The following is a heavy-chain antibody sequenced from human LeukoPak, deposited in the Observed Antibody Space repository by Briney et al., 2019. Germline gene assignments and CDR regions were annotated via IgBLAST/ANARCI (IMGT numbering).Heavy chain of an antibody. D-gene: IGHD3-10*01. J-gene: IGHJ4*02. Sequence: GGSLRLSCAASGFTFSSYAMSWVRQAPGKGLEWVSAISGSGGSTYYADSVKGQFTISRDNSKNTLYLQMNSLRAEDTAVYYCAKDRGGMVVRGVLAFDYWGQGTLVTVSS. CDR1: GFTFSSYA. CDR2: ISGSGGST. CDR3: AKDRGGMVVRGVLAFDY. V-gene: IGHV3-23*01.